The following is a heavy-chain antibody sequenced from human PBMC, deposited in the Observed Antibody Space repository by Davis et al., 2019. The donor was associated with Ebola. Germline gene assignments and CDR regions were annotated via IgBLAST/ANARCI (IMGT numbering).Heavy chain of an antibody. CDR1: GYTFTGDY. CDR2: ISPNSGAT. CDR3: ARAVRELRSFDY. Sequence: ASVKVSCKASGYTFTGDYMHWVRQAPGQGLEWMGWISPNSGATIYAQKFQGRVTMTRDTSISTAYMELSRLRSDDTAVYYCARAVRELRSFDYWGQGTRVTVSS. J-gene: IGHJ4*02. V-gene: IGHV1-2*02. D-gene: IGHD1-26*01.